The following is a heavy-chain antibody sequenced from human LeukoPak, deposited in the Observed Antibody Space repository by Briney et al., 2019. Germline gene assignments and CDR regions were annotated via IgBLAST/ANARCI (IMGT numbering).Heavy chain of an antibody. Sequence: GASLRLSCAASGFTFSSYAMSWVRQAPGKGLEWASTISGSGGSTYYADSVKGRFTISRDNSENTLYLQMNSLRVEDTAVYYCAKDRSVGVAIYYYYGMDVWGQGTTVTVSS. CDR3: AKDRSVGVAIYYYYGMDV. V-gene: IGHV3-23*01. D-gene: IGHD3-3*01. CDR2: ISGSGGST. CDR1: GFTFSSYA. J-gene: IGHJ6*02.